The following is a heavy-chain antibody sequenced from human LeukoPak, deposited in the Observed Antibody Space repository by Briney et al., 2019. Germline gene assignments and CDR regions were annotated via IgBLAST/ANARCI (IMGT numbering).Heavy chain of an antibody. CDR3: ARGNWNDPNFDY. D-gene: IGHD1-1*01. CDR2: INPNSGGT. V-gene: IGHV1-2*02. J-gene: IGHJ4*02. CDR1: GYTFTGYY. Sequence: ASVKVSCKASGYTFTGYYMHWVRQAPGQGLEWMGWINPNSGGTNYAQKFQGRVTMTRDMSTSTAYMELSSLRSEDTAVYYCARGNWNDPNFDYWGQGTLVTVSS.